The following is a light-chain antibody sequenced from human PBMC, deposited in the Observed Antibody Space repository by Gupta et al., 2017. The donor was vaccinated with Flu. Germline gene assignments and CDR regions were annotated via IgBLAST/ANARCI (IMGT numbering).Light chain of an antibody. CDR2: SAS. V-gene: IGKV1-9*01. J-gene: IGKJ2*01. CDR3: CHLYSYRPI. CDR1: QGIRSE. Sequence: DIQLTQSPSFLSASLGDRVTITCRASQGIRSELAWYQQKPGKAPKLLIFSASTLQSGVPSTISSSSSAGALSLTIISRLPADFTTYYCCHLYSYRPIFGQGTNLEIK.